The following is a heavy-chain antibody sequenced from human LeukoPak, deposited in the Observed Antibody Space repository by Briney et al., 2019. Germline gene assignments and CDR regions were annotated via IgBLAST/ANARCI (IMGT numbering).Heavy chain of an antibody. V-gene: IGHV3-7*01. Sequence: GGSLRLSCAASGFTFSSYWMSRVRQAPGKGLEWVANIREDGSEKYYVDSVRGRFTISRDNTKNSLYLQMNSLRAEDTAVYYCAKDKWTPGYWGQGTLVTVSS. J-gene: IGHJ4*02. CDR3: AKDKWTPGY. CDR2: IREDGSEK. CDR1: GFTFSSYW. D-gene: IGHD1-26*01.